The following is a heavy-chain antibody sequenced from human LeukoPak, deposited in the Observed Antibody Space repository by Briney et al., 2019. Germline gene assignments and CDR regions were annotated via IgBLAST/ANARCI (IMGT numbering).Heavy chain of an antibody. CDR1: GFTFSSYA. J-gene: IGHJ4*02. D-gene: IGHD6-6*01. CDR2: ISSSSSYI. V-gene: IGHV3-21*01. Sequence: GGSLRLSCAASGFTFSSYAMHWVRQAPGKGLEWVSSISSSSSYIYYADSVKGRFTISRDNAKNSLYLQMNSLRAEDTAVYYCARGSSAPYFDYWGQGTLVTVSS. CDR3: ARGSSAPYFDY.